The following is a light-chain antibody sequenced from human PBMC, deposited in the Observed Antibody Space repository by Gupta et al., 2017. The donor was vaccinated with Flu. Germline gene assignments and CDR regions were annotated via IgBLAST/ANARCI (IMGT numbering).Light chain of an antibody. V-gene: IGLV3-21*02. J-gene: IGLJ3*02. CDR1: HVNSKR. CDR3: QVWDSSSNHQV. CDR2: DDG. Sequence: GGDHVNSKRLQWYQRKPSRTPVLVVYDDGDRPSGIPERFSGSNSGRTATLTISRVEAGDEAGYYCQVWDSSSNHQVFGGGTKLTVL.